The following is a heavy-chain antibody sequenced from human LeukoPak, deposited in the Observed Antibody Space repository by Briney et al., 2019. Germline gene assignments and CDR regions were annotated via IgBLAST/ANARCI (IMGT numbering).Heavy chain of an antibody. V-gene: IGHV1-2*02. D-gene: IGHD3-10*01. CDR3: ARDLGPYMVRGVMSD. CDR1: GYTFTGYY. J-gene: IGHJ4*02. CDR2: INPNSGGT. Sequence: ASVKVSCKASGYTFTGYYMHWVRQAPGQGLEWMGWINPNSGGTNYAQKFQGRVTMTRDTSISTAYMELSRLRSDDTAVYYCARDLGPYMVRGVMSDWGQGTLVTVSS.